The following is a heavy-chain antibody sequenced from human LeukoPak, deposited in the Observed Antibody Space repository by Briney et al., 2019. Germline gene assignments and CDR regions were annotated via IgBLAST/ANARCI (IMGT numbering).Heavy chain of an antibody. CDR2: ISGSGSST. CDR1: GFTFSSYA. V-gene: IGHV3-23*01. J-gene: IGHJ4*02. CDR3: AKIKDGTTFDY. D-gene: IGHD1-1*01. Sequence: GGSLRLSCAASGFTFSSYAMSWVRQAPGKGLEWVSTISGSGSSTYYADSVKGRFTISRDNSKNTLYLQMNSLRAEDTAVYYCAKIKDGTTFDYWGQGTLVTVSS.